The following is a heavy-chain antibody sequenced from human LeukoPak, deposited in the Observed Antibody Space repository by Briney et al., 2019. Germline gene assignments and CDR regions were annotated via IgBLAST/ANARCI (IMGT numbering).Heavy chain of an antibody. D-gene: IGHD6-13*01. J-gene: IGHJ4*02. CDR3: ARDLRGYSRPHEY. CDR1: GFTFSNYA. V-gene: IGHV3-23*01. Sequence: PGGSLRLSCTASGFTFSNYAMNWVRQAPGKGLEWVSTISGSGINTYYADSVKGRFTISRDNFKNTMDLQMNSLRAEDTALYYCARDLRGYSRPHEYWGQGARVTVSS. CDR2: ISGSGINT.